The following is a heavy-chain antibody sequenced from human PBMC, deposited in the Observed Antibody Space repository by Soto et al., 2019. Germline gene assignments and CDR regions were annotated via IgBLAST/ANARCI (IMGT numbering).Heavy chain of an antibody. CDR3: ARLGYSSGLDYWYFDL. CDR2: IYYSGST. Sequence: QVQLQESGPGLVKPSETLSLTCTVSGGSISSYYWSWIRHPPGKGLEWIGYIYYSGSTNYNPSLKSRVTISVDTSKNQFSLKLSSVTAADTAVYYCARLGYSSGLDYWYFDLWGRGTLVTVSS. CDR1: GGSISSYY. J-gene: IGHJ2*01. V-gene: IGHV4-59*08. D-gene: IGHD6-19*01.